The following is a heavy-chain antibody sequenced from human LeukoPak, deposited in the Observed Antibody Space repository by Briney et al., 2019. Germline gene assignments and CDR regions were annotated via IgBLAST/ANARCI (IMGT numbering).Heavy chain of an antibody. D-gene: IGHD3-22*01. V-gene: IGHV4-34*01. CDR3: ARDRGYYYDSSGSDAFDI. CDR2: INHSGST. CDR1: GGSFSGYY. J-gene: IGHJ3*02. Sequence: SETLPLTCAVYGGSFSGYYWSWIRQPPGKGLEWIGEINHSGSTNYNPSLKSRVTISVDTSKNQFSLKLSSVTAADTAVYYCARDRGYYYDSSGSDAFDIWGQGTMVTVSS.